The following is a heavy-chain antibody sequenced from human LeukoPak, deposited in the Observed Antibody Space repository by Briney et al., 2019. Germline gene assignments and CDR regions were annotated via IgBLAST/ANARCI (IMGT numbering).Heavy chain of an antibody. V-gene: IGHV4-39*07. CDR3: ARGRSNSLVLRFLEWLPRGNWFDP. J-gene: IGHJ5*02. Sequence: SETLSLTCTVSGGSISSSSYYWGWIRQPPGKGLEWIGSIYYSGSTYYNPSLKSRVTISVDTSKNQFSLKLSSVTAADTAVYYCARGRSNSLVLRFLEWLPRGNWFDPWGQGTLVTVSS. D-gene: IGHD3-3*01. CDR2: IYYSGST. CDR1: GGSISSSSYY.